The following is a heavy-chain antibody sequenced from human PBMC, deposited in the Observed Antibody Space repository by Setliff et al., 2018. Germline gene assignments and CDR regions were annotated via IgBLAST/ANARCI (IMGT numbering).Heavy chain of an antibody. Sequence: GASVKVSCKASGYTFTTYAITWMRQAPGQGLEYMGWINTNTGNPDYAQGSTGRFVFSLDTSVSTAYLQISSLKAEDTAIYYCARATRFGTIKYRGDYYMDVWGKGTTVTVSS. CDR2: INTNTGNP. D-gene: IGHD3-10*01. V-gene: IGHV7-4-1*02. CDR3: ARATRFGTIKYRGDYYMDV. J-gene: IGHJ6*03. CDR1: GYTFTTYA.